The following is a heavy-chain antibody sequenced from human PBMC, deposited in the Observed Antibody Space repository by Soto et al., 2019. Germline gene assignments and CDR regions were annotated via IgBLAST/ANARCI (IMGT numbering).Heavy chain of an antibody. V-gene: IGHV3-23*01. J-gene: IGHJ4*02. CDR2: ISGSGGSI. D-gene: IGHD6-19*01. CDR1: GFSFSSYA. Sequence: EVQLLESGGGLVQPGGSLRLSCAASGFSFSSYAMSWVRQAPGKGLEWVSTISGSGGSIYYADSAKGRFTISRDNSKNTLYVQMNSMRAEDTAVYSCAKGGGVAGPYYFVYWGQGTLVTVSS. CDR3: AKGGGVAGPYYFVY.